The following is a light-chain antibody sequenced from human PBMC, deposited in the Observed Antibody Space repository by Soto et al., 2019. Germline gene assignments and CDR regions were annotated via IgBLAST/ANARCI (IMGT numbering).Light chain of an antibody. V-gene: IGLV2-14*01. J-gene: IGLJ2*01. CDR3: SSYSTTSSPHVL. CDR2: EVT. Sequence: QSALTQPASVSGSPGQSITISCTGTPSYIGRYNYVSWYQQFPGKVPKLLIYEVTSRPSEVSARFTGSKSGSTASLTISGLQAEDEADYYCSSYSTTSSPHVLFGGGTK. CDR1: PSYIGRYNY.